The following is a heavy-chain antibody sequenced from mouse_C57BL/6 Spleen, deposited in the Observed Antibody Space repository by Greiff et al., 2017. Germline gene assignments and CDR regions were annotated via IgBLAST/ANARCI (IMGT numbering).Heavy chain of an antibody. CDR3: TSYYGSSYYY. CDR2: IDPENGET. Sequence: EVQRVESGAELVRPGASVKLSCTASGFNIKDDYMHWVKQRPEQGLEWIGWIDPENGETEYASKFQGKATITADPSSNTAYLQLSSLTSEDTAVYYGTSYYGSSYYYWGQGTTLTVSS. V-gene: IGHV14-4*01. J-gene: IGHJ2*01. CDR1: GFNIKDDY. D-gene: IGHD1-1*01.